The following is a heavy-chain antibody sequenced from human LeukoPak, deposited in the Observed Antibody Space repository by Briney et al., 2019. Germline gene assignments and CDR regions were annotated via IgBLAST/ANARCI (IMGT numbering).Heavy chain of an antibody. CDR1: GFTFSSYG. CDR3: AVLRFLEWYSFPFDY. D-gene: IGHD3-3*01. V-gene: IGHV3-33*01. J-gene: IGHJ4*02. CDR2: IWYDGSNK. Sequence: GGSLRLSCAASGFTFSSYGMHWVRQAPGKGLEWVAVIWYDGSNKYYADSVKGRFTISRDNSKNTLYLQMNSLRAEDTAVYYCAVLRFLEWYSFPFDYWGQGTLVTVSS.